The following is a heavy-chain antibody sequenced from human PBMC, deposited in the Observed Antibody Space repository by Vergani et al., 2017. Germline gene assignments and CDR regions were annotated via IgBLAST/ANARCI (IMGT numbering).Heavy chain of an antibody. CDR1: GFTFSSYW. J-gene: IGHJ4*02. CDR2: IKSKTDGGTT. CDR3: TTEAIDGYSYGFDY. Sequence: EVQLVESGGGLVQPGGSLRLSCAASGFTFSSYWMSWVRQAPGKGLEWVGRIKSKTDGGTTDYAAPVKGRFTISRDDSKNTLYLQMNSLKTEDTAVYYCTTEAIDGYSYGFDYWGQGTLVTVSS. V-gene: IGHV3-15*01. D-gene: IGHD5-18*01.